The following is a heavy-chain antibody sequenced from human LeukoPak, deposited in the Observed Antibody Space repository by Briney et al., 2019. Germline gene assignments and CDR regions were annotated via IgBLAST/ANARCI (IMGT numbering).Heavy chain of an antibody. CDR2: IYHSGST. CDR1: GGSISSSNW. Sequence: KPSETLSLTCAVSGGSISSSNWRYWVRQPPGRGLEWNGKIYHSGSTDYNPSLKSRVTLSVDQSKNQFSLKLSSVTAADTAVYYCARDGLSNLDSWGQGTLVTVSS. J-gene: IGHJ4*02. CDR3: ARDGLSNLDS. V-gene: IGHV4-4*02. D-gene: IGHD3-16*01.